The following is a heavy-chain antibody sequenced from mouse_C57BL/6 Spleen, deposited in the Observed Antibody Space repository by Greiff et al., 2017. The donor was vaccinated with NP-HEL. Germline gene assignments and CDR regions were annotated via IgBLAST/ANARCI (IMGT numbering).Heavy chain of an antibody. CDR1: GYPFTAYP. CDR3: ARHDDYGSPYWYFDV. CDR2: FYPGSGSI. Sequence: QVPLQQSGAELVHPGASVKLSCTASGYPFTAYPIPWVKPRSGPGLEWIGWFYPGSGSIKYNEKFKDKATLTADKSSSTVYMELSRLTSEDSAVYFCARHDDYGSPYWYFDVWGTGTTVTVSS. J-gene: IGHJ1*03. V-gene: IGHV1-62-2*01. D-gene: IGHD1-1*01.